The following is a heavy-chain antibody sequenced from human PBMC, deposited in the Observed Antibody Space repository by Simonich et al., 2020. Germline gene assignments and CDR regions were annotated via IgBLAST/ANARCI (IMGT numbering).Heavy chain of an antibody. CDR2: SSSSGSTI. D-gene: IGHD6-6*01. CDR1: GYTFSSYE. Sequence: EVQLVESGGGLVQPGGSLRLSCAASGYTFSSYEMNWVRQAPGKGLEGVSYSSSSGSTIYYADSVKGRFTISGDNAKNSLYLQMNSLRAEDTAVYYCARDRGSSAFDIWGQGTMVTVSS. V-gene: IGHV3-48*03. J-gene: IGHJ3*02. CDR3: ARDRGSSAFDI.